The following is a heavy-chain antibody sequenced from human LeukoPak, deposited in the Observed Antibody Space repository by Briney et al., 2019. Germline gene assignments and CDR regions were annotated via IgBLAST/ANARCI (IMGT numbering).Heavy chain of an antibody. Sequence: GGSLSPSGEPPELTLRGYAMTWFGRAPGKGLDWVAVISYDGSNKYYADSVKGRFTISRDNSKNTLYLQMNSLRAEDTAVYYCARSLTVVDNHPPDYWGQGTLVTVSS. J-gene: IGHJ4*02. CDR1: ELTLRGYA. CDR3: ARSLTVVDNHPPDY. CDR2: ISYDGSNK. D-gene: IGHD4-23*01. V-gene: IGHV3-30*04.